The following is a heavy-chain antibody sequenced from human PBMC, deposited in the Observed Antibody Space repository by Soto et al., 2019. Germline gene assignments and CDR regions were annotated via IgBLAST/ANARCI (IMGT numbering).Heavy chain of an antibody. CDR2: IYYSGST. CDR1: GGSISSSSYY. CDR3: ARHSTVLRYFDWSSGAFDI. V-gene: IGHV4-39*01. J-gene: IGHJ3*02. D-gene: IGHD3-9*01. Sequence: PSETLSLTCTVSGGSISSSSYYWGWIRQPPGKGLEWIGSIYYSGSTYYNPSLKSRVTISVDTSKNQFSLKLSSVTAADTTVYYCARHSTVLRYFDWSSGAFDIWGQGTMVTVS.